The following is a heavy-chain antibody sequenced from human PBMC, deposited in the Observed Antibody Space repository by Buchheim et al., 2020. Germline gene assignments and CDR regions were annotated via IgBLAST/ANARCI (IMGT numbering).Heavy chain of an antibody. V-gene: IGHV3-21*01. CDR2: ISSSSSYI. J-gene: IGHJ6*02. Sequence: EVQLVESGGGLVKPGGSLRLSCAASGFAFSSYSMNWVRQAPGKGLEWVSSISSSSSYIYYADSVKGRFTISRDNAKNSLYLQMNSLRAEDTAVYYCARDDYVWETPKYGMDVWGQGTT. CDR1: GFAFSSYS. D-gene: IGHD3-16*01. CDR3: ARDDYVWETPKYGMDV.